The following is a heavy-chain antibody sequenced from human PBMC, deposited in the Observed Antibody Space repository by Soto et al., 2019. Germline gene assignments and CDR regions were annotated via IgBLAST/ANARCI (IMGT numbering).Heavy chain of an antibody. Sequence: SVKLSCKASGVTFSSYAISWVRQAPGQGLEWMGGIIPIFGTANYAQKFQGRVTITADESTSTAYMELSSLRSEDTAVYYCARDPLNDYGDPKGGMDVWGQGTTVTVSS. D-gene: IGHD4-17*01. CDR3: ARDPLNDYGDPKGGMDV. V-gene: IGHV1-69*13. CDR2: IIPIFGTA. J-gene: IGHJ6*02. CDR1: GVTFSSYA.